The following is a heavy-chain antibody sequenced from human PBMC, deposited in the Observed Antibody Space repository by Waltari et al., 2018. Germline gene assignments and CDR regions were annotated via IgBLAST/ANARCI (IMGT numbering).Heavy chain of an antibody. CDR2: IKQDGSGK. CDR1: GFSFTGYW. J-gene: IGHJ3*02. CDR3: ARATYYYDNSGRGAFDI. Sequence: EGQLVESGGGFVQPGGSLRLSCEASGFSFTGYWMSWVRQAPGKGLEWVAKIKQDGSGKNYVDTVKGRFTVSRDNAKKSLFLEMNSLRGEDTAVYYCARATYYYDNSGRGAFDIWGQGTRVTVSS. V-gene: IGHV3-7*01. D-gene: IGHD3-22*01.